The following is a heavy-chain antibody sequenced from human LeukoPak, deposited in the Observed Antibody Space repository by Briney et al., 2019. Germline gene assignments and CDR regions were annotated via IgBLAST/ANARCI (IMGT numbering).Heavy chain of an antibody. J-gene: IGHJ1*01. CDR1: GGSISSGGYY. D-gene: IGHD6-6*01. CDR2: IYYSGST. CDR3: ARALKPRIAARPDEPPAEYFQH. Sequence: SQTLSLTCTVSGGSISSGGYYWSWIRQHPGKGLEWIGYIYYSGSTYYNPSLKSRVTISVDTSKNQFSLKLSSVTAADAAVYYCARALKPRIAARPDEPPAEYFQHWGQGTLVTVSS. V-gene: IGHV4-31*03.